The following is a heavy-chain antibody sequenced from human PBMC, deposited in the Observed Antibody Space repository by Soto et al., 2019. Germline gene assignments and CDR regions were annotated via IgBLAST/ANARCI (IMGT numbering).Heavy chain of an antibody. CDR3: ARARGWNIVIIPAASDY. D-gene: IGHD2-2*01. CDR1: GCTLSTYW. Sequence: EVQLVESGGGLVQPGGSLRLSCAASGCTLSTYWMSWVRQAPGKGLEWVANINQDGSEKYYVDSVKGRFTISRDNAKNSLYLQMTSLRADDTAVYYCARARGWNIVIIPAASDYWGQGTLVTVSS. V-gene: IGHV3-7*01. CDR2: INQDGSEK. J-gene: IGHJ4*02.